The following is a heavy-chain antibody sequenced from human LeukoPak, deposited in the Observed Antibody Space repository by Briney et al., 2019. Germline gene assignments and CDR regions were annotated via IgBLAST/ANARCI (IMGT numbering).Heavy chain of an antibody. J-gene: IGHJ5*02. CDR3: ARDGWPGSGSYYFGWFDP. CDR2: IFYSGTT. V-gene: IGHV4-38-2*02. Sequence: SETLSLTCSVSGASISGGYYWSLIRQPPGKGLEWIGSIFYSGTTYYNPALKSRVTISVDRSTNQFSLKLSSVTAADTAVYYCARDGWPGSGSYYFGWFDPWGQGTLVTVSS. D-gene: IGHD3-10*01. CDR1: GASISGGYY.